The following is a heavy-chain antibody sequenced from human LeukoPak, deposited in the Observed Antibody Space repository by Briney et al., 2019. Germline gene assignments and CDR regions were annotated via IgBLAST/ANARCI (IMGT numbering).Heavy chain of an antibody. J-gene: IGHJ5*02. D-gene: IGHD4-17*01. V-gene: IGHV3-21*01. CDR1: GFTFSSYS. Sequence: GGSLRLSCAASGFTFSSYSMNWVRQAPEKGLEWVSSISSSSYIYYADSVKGRFTISRDNAKNSLYLQMNSLRAEDTAVYYCASSDGDYEYWFDPWGQGTLVTVSS. CDR2: ISSSSYI. CDR3: ASSDGDYEYWFDP.